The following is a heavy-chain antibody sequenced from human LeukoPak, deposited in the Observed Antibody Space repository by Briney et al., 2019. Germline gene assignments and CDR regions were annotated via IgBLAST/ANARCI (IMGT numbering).Heavy chain of an antibody. CDR1: GYSFTSYS. CDR2: IYPGDSDT. D-gene: IGHD3/OR15-3a*01. V-gene: IGHV5-51*01. J-gene: IGHJ3*02. CDR3: ARRWRSGTSYRDVFDI. Sequence: GESLKISCKGSGYSFTSYSIGWVRQMPGKVLEWMGIIYPGDSDTRYSPSFQGQVTISADKSISTAYLQWSSLKAPDTAMYYCARRWRSGTSYRDVFDIWGQGTMGTVSS.